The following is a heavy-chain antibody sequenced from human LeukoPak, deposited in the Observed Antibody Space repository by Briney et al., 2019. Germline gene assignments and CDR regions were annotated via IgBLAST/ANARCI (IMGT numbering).Heavy chain of an antibody. J-gene: IGHJ3*02. V-gene: IGHV4-59*01. CDR1: GGSISSYY. CDR3: ARSRGGARDI. Sequence: SETLSLTCTVSGGSISSYYWSWIRQPPGKGLEWIGYIYYSGSTNYNPSLKSRVTISVDTSKNQFSLKLSSVTAADTAVYYCARSRGGARDIWGQGTMVTVSS. D-gene: IGHD5-12*01. CDR2: IYYSGST.